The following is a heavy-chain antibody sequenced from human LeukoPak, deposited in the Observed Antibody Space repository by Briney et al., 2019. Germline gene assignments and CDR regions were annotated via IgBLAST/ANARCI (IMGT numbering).Heavy chain of an antibody. Sequence: PGGSLRLSCAASGFTFSSYGMHWVRQAPGKGLEWVAVIWYGGSNKYYADSVKGRFTISRDNSKNTLYLQMNSLRAEDTAVYYCANHPVPEPQEMATITGDYWGQGTLVTVSS. D-gene: IGHD5-24*01. CDR2: IWYGGSNK. V-gene: IGHV3-33*06. J-gene: IGHJ4*02. CDR1: GFTFSSYG. CDR3: ANHPVPEPQEMATITGDY.